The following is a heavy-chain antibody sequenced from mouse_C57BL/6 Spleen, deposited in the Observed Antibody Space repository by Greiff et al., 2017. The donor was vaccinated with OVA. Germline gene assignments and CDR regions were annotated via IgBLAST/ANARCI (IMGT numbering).Heavy chain of an antibody. V-gene: IGHV1-80*01. Sequence: VQLMESGAELVKPGASVKISCKASGYAFSSYWMNWVKQRPGKGLEWIGQIYPGDGDTNYNGKFKGKATLTADKSSSTAYMQLSSLTSEDSAVYFCARYGVPMGYFDYWGQGTTLTVSS. CDR1: GYAFSSYW. CDR2: IYPGDGDT. D-gene: IGHD1-1*01. CDR3: ARYGVPMGYFDY. J-gene: IGHJ2*01.